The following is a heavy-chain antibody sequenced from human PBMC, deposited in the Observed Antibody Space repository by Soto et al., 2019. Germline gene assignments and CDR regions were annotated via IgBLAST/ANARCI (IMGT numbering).Heavy chain of an antibody. CDR1: GFTFSSYS. J-gene: IGHJ3*02. V-gene: IGHV3-21*01. Sequence: EVQLVESGGGLVKPGGSLRLSCAASGFTFSSYSMNWVRQAPGKGLEWVSSISSSSSYIYYADSVKGRFTISRDNAKNSLYRQMNSLRAEDTAVYYCARLITMARGAFDIWGHGTMVTVSS. D-gene: IGHD3-10*01. CDR2: ISSSSSYI. CDR3: ARLITMARGAFDI.